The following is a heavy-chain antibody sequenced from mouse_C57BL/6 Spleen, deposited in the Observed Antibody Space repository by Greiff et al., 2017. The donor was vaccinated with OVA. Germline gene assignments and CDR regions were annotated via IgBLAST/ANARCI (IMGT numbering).Heavy chain of an antibody. CDR3: ARERGATTVVERGYFDY. CDR2: IDPSDSYT. CDR1: GYTFTSYW. V-gene: IGHV1-69*01. J-gene: IGHJ2*01. Sequence: VKLQEPGAELVMPGASVKLSCKASGYTFTSYWMHWVKQRPGQGLEWIGEIDPSDSYTNYNQKFKGKSTLTVDKSSSTAYMQLSSLTSEDSAVYYCARERGATTVVERGYFDYWGQGTTLTVSS. D-gene: IGHD1-1*01.